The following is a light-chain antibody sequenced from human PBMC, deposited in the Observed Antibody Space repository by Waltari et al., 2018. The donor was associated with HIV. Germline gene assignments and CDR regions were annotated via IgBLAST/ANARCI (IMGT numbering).Light chain of an antibody. CDR1: NSNIGAHYG. J-gene: IGLJ2*01. Sequence: QSVLTQPPSVSGAPGQRVTISCTGSNSNIGAHYGVNWYQEVPGAAPRLFTYAHHKRPSRVPLRISGSSSATSAALALTGLHAADEAYYYCQSYVSTLSSVLFGGGTKVTVL. CDR3: QSYVSTLSSVL. CDR2: AHH. V-gene: IGLV1-40*01.